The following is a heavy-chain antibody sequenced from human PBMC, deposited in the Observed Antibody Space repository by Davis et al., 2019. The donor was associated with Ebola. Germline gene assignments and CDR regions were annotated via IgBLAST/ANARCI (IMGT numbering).Heavy chain of an antibody. D-gene: IGHD6-13*01. CDR3: ARDLAIAAAGGWFDP. J-gene: IGHJ5*02. Sequence: AASVKVSCKASGYTFTSYGISWVRQAPGQGLEWMGWISAYNGNTNYAQKLQGRVTMTTDTSTSTAYMELSSLRSEDTAVYYCARDLAIAAAGGWFDPWGQGTLVTVSS. CDR1: GYTFTSYG. CDR2: ISAYNGNT. V-gene: IGHV1-18*01.